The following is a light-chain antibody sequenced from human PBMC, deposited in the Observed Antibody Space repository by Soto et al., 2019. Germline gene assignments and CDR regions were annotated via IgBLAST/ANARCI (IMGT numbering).Light chain of an antibody. CDR2: GAS. CDR1: QSVSSY. V-gene: IGKV3-15*01. J-gene: IGKJ1*01. Sequence: EIVLTQSPATLSLSPAERATLSCRASQSVSSYLAWYQQKPGQAPRLLMYGASTRADGIPARFTGSGSGTEFTLTISSLQSEDFAVYYCQQYHIWPPWTSGQGTKVDI. CDR3: QQYHIWPPWT.